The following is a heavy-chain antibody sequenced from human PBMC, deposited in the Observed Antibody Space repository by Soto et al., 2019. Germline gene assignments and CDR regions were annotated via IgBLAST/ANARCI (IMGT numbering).Heavy chain of an antibody. CDR1: GGTFSSYA. CDR2: IIPIFGTA. D-gene: IGHD3-10*01. Sequence: GASVKVSCKASGGTFSSYAISWVRQAPGQGLEWMGGIIPIFGTANYAQKFQGRVTITADESTSTAYMELSSLRSEDTAVYYCARGKTYYYGSGRKYGMDVWGQGTTVTVSS. CDR3: ARGKTYYYGSGRKYGMDV. V-gene: IGHV1-69*13. J-gene: IGHJ6*02.